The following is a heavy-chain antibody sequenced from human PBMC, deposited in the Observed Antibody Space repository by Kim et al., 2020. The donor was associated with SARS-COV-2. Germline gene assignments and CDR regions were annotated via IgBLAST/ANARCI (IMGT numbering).Heavy chain of an antibody. J-gene: IGHJ6*03. CDR3: ARGTAAGPPYYYYYMDV. V-gene: IGHV3-13*01. Sequence: VNSRVTISRENAKNSLYLQMNSLRAGDTAVYYCARGTAAGPPYYYYYMDVWGKGTTVTVSS. D-gene: IGHD6-13*01.